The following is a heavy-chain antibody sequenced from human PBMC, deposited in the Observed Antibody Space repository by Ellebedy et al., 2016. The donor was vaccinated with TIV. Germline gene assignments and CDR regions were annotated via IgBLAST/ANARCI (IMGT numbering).Heavy chain of an antibody. CDR1: GFTVSNSY. V-gene: IGHV3-66*01. Sequence: GGSLRLSCAASGFTVSNSYMTWVRQAPGKGLEWVSSIYNDGNTYYAGSLKDRFTTSRDNSKNTLFLQMDSLRAEDTAVYYCARGKAGLSYWGQGTLVTVSS. J-gene: IGHJ4*02. D-gene: IGHD2/OR15-2a*01. CDR3: ARGKAGLSY. CDR2: IYNDGNT.